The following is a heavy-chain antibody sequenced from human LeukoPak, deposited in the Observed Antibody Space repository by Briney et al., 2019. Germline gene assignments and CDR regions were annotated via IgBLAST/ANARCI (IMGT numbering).Heavy chain of an antibody. CDR3: AREGAYCSSTSCHLQNWFDP. CDR2: IIPIFGTA. Sequence: GSSVKVSCKASGGTFSSYAISWVRQAPGQGLEWMGGIIPIFGTANYAQKFQGRVTITADESTSTAYMELRSLRSDDTAVYYCAREGAYCSSTSCHLQNWFDPWGQGTLVTVSS. D-gene: IGHD2-2*01. CDR1: GGTFSSYA. J-gene: IGHJ5*02. V-gene: IGHV1-69*01.